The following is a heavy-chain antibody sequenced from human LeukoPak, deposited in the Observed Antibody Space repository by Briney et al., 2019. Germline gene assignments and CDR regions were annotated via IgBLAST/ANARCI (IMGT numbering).Heavy chain of an antibody. J-gene: IGHJ4*02. CDR2: IYHSGST. Sequence: SETLSLTCAVSGGSISSGGYSWSWIRQPPGKGLEWIGYIYHSGSTYYNPSLKSRLTMSVDTSENQFSLKLSSVTAADTAVYYCASQDYGDQHFEYWGQGTLVTVSS. CDR1: GGSISSGGYS. CDR3: ASQDYGDQHFEY. V-gene: IGHV4-30-2*02. D-gene: IGHD4-17*01.